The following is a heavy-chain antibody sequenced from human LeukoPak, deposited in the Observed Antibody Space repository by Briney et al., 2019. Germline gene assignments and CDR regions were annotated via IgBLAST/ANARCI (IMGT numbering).Heavy chain of an antibody. CDR1: GGSISSGSYY. CDR3: ARDRLDIVVVPAAYYGMDV. D-gene: IGHD2-2*03. J-gene: IGHJ6*02. Sequence: PSETLSLTCTVSGGSISSGSYYWSWIRQPAGKGLEWIGRIYTSGSTNYNPSLKSRVTISVDTSKNQFSLKLSSVTAADTAVYYCARDRLDIVVVPAAYYGMDVWGQGTTVTVSS. CDR2: IYTSGST. V-gene: IGHV4-61*02.